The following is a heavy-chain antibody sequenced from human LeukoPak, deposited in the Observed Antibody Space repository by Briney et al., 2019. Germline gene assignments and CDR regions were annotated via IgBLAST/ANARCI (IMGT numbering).Heavy chain of an antibody. V-gene: IGHV1-69*04. D-gene: IGHD6-6*01. J-gene: IGHJ4*02. CDR1: GGTFSSYA. Sequence: ASVKVSCKASGGTFSSYAISWVRQAPGQGLEWMGRIISILGIANYAQKFQGRVTITADKSTSTAYMELSSLRSEDTALYYCAKDKGIGIAARREFDYWGQGTLVTVSS. CDR2: IISILGIA. CDR3: AKDKGIGIAARREFDY.